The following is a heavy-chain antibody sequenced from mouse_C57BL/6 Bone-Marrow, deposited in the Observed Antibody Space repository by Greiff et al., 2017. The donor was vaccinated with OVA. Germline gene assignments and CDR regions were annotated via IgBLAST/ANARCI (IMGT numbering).Heavy chain of an antibody. CDR3: ARFFCGPYFDY. Sequence: QVQLQQSGAELARPGASVKMSCKASGYTFTSYTMHWVKQRPGQGLEWIGYINPSSGYTKYNQKFKDKATLTADKSSSTAYMQLSSLTSEDSAVYYCARFFCGPYFDYWGQGTTLTVSS. V-gene: IGHV1-4*01. J-gene: IGHJ2*01. CDR2: INPSSGYT. CDR1: GYTFTSYT.